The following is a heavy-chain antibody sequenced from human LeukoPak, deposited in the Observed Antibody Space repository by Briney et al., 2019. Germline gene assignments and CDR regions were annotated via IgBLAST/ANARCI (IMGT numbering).Heavy chain of an antibody. V-gene: IGHV3-23*01. CDR1: GITLSNYG. J-gene: IGHJ4*02. CDR3: AKRGVVIRVILVGFHREAYYFDS. Sequence: GGSLRLSCAVSGITLSNYGMSWVRQAPGKGLEWVAGLSGGGGGATYADSVKGRFTISRDNSRNTLYLQMNSLRAEDTAVYFCAKRGVVIRVILVGFHREAYYFDSWGQGALVTVSS. D-gene: IGHD3-16*02. CDR2: LSGGGGGA.